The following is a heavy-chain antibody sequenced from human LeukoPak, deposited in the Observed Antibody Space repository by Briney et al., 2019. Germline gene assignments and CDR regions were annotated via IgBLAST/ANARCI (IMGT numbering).Heavy chain of an antibody. Sequence: GGSLRLSCAASGFTFDDYAIHWVRQAPGKGLEWVSLISWDGGSTYYADSVKGRFTISRDNSKNSLYLQMNSLRAEDTALYYCAKDVRGSTSWYGLDYWGQGTLVTVSS. CDR3: AKDVRGSTSWYGLDY. CDR1: GFTFDDYA. CDR2: ISWDGGST. V-gene: IGHV3-43D*03. D-gene: IGHD6-13*01. J-gene: IGHJ4*02.